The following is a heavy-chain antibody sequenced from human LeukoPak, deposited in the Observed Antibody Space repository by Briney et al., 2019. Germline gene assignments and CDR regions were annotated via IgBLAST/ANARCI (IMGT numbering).Heavy chain of an antibody. J-gene: IGHJ4*02. V-gene: IGHV1-69*05. CDR1: GGTFSSYA. Sequence: PVKVSCKASGGTFSSYAISWVRQAPGQGLEWMGGIIPIFGTANYAQKFQGRVTITTDESTSTAYMELSSLRSEDTAVYYCASSSYNWNDVEYYFDYWGQGTLVTVSS. CDR3: ASSSYNWNDVEYYFDY. CDR2: IIPIFGTA. D-gene: IGHD1-1*01.